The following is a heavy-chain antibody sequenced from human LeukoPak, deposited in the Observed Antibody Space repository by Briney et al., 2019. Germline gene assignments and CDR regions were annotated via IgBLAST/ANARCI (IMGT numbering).Heavy chain of an antibody. CDR3: ARGHYGMDV. Sequence: GGSLRLSCAASGFTFSNYWMTWVRQAPGKGLEWVASIKEDGGEKYYVGSVKGRFTVSRDNAKNSFYLQMNSLRVEDTAVYYCARGHYGMDVWGQGTTVTVSS. J-gene: IGHJ6*02. CDR2: IKEDGGEK. V-gene: IGHV3-7*01. CDR1: GFTFSNYW.